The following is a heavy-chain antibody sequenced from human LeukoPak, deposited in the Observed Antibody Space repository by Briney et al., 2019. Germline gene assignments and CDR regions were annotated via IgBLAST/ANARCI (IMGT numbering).Heavy chain of an antibody. Sequence: ASVKVSCKASGYTFTGYYMHWVRQAPGQGLEWMGRINPNSGGTNYAQKFQGRVTMTRDTSISTAYMELSRLRSDDTAVYYCARSPRQDGLWVYAFDIWGQGTMVTVSS. CDR3: ARSPRQDGLWVYAFDI. CDR1: GYTFTGYY. CDR2: INPNSGGT. J-gene: IGHJ3*02. D-gene: IGHD3/OR15-3a*01. V-gene: IGHV1-2*06.